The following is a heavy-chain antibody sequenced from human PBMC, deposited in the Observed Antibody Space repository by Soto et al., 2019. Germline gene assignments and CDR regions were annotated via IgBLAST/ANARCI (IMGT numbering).Heavy chain of an antibody. D-gene: IGHD3-3*01. J-gene: IGHJ6*04. Sequence: WSLRLSCAASVVTFSSSAMDWFRQAPGKGLEWVADICYSGSNKYYADAVNGRFTISRDTSKNTLYLQMKRLRVEDPAVYYCASSYYDFWSGYSDYGMAVWGKGPTATVS. CDR3: ASSYYDFWSGYSDYGMAV. V-gene: IGHV3-33*01. CDR1: VVTFSSSA. CDR2: ICYSGSNK.